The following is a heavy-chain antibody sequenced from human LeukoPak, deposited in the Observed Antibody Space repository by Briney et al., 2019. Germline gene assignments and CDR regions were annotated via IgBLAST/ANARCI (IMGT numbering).Heavy chain of an antibody. J-gene: IGHJ6*03. CDR2: IIPIFGTA. CDR3: ARGQTTTVTTGFYYMDV. Sequence: ASVKVSCKASGGTFSSYAISWVRQAPGQGLEWMGEIIPIFGTANYAQKFQGRVTITTDESTSTAYMELSSLRSEDTAVYYCARGQTTTVTTGFYYMDVWGKGTTVTVSS. CDR1: GGTFSSYA. V-gene: IGHV1-69*05. D-gene: IGHD4-11*01.